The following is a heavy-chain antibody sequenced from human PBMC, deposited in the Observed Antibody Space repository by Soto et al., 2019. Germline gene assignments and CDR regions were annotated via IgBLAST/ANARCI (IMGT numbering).Heavy chain of an antibody. D-gene: IGHD2-8*01. CDR2: ISGSGDGT. CDR1: GFSVSSHA. V-gene: IGHV3-23*01. J-gene: IGHJ6*02. Sequence: GGSLRLSCAISGFSVSSHAMSWVRQAPGKGLEWVSSISGSGDGTYYGDSVKGRFTISRDSSSRTLYLQMNNLRGEDTAVYFCTKSRRGILMVYGFGGMDVWGQGTTVTVSS. CDR3: TKSRRGILMVYGFGGMDV.